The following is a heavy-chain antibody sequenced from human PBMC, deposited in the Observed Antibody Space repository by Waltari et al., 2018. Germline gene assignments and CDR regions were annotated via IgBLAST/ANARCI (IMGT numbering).Heavy chain of an antibody. CDR3: ARGRSSGWPYYFDY. J-gene: IGHJ4*02. D-gene: IGHD6-19*01. Sequence: EVQLVESGGGVVQPGRSLRLSCVASGLTVSSNYMSWGRQAPGKGLEWVSVIYSGGSTYYADSVKGRFTISRDKSKNTLYLQMNSLRAEDTAVYFCARGRSSGWPYYFDYWGQGTLVTVSS. CDR1: GLTVSSNY. CDR2: IYSGGST. V-gene: IGHV3-53*01.